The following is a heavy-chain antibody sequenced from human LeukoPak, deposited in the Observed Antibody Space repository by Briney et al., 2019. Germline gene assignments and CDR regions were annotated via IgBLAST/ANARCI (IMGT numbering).Heavy chain of an antibody. CDR1: GFSLTTTGMR. D-gene: IGHD1-7*01. V-gene: IGHV2-70*04. Sequence: SGPALVKPTQTLTLTCTFSGFSLTTTGMRVSWIRQPPGKALEWLARIDWDDDKFYNTSLKTRLTISKDTSKNQVVLTITNMDPVDTATYYCARMSNWKYEFDYWGQGTLVTVSS. CDR3: ARMSNWKYEFDY. J-gene: IGHJ4*02. CDR2: IDWDDDK.